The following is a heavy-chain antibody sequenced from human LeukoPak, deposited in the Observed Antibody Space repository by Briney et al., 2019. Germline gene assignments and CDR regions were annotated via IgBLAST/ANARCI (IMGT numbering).Heavy chain of an antibody. CDR1: GGSISSSNW. V-gene: IGHV4-4*02. J-gene: IGHJ6*03. CDR2: IYHSGST. D-gene: IGHD3-22*01. Sequence: SETLSLTCAVSGGSISSSNWWSWVRQPPGKGLEWIGEIYHSGSTNYNPSLKSRVTISVDKSKNQFSLKLSSVTAADTAVYYCARGRRSMIVVVNYYYYYMDVWGKGTTVTVSS. CDR3: ARGRRSMIVVVNYYYYYMDV.